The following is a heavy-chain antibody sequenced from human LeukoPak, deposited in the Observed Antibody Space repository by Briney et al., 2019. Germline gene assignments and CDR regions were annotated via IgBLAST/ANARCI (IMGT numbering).Heavy chain of an antibody. CDR3: ATAHDYGDYDDYYYGMDV. CDR2: IIPIFGTA. J-gene: IGHJ6*02. Sequence: SVKVSCKASGGTFSSYAISWVRQAPGQGLEWMGGIIPIFGTANYAQKFQGRVTIAADESTSTAYMELSSLRSEDTAVYYCATAHDYGDYDDYYYGMDVWGQGTTVTVSS. D-gene: IGHD4-17*01. CDR1: GGTFSSYA. V-gene: IGHV1-69*13.